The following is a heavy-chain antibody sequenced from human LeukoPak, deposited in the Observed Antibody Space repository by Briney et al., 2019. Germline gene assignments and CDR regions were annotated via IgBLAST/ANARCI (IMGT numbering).Heavy chain of an antibody. V-gene: IGHV4-59*01. CDR3: ARDRPLYGMDV. J-gene: IGHJ6*02. Sequence: MSSETLSLTCTVSGGSISTYYWSWIRQPPGKGLEWIGNIDYSGSTNYNPSLRSRVTISEDTSKNQFSLKLTSVIAADTAVYYCARDRPLYGMDVWGQGTTVTVSS. CDR2: IDYSGST. D-gene: IGHD6-6*01. CDR1: GGSISTYY.